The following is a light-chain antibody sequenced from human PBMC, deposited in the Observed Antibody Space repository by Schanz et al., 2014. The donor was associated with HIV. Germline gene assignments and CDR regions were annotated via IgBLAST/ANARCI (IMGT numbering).Light chain of an antibody. CDR3: AAWDDSLSAWV. CDR2: EVS. CDR1: SSDVGSYNL. J-gene: IGLJ3*02. V-gene: IGLV2-23*02. Sequence: QSALTQPASVSGSPGQSITISCTGTSSDVGSYNLVSWYQQHPGKAPKLMIYEVSKRPSGVSNRFSGSKSGNTASLTFSGLQAEDEADYYCAAWDDSLSAWVFGGGTKLTVL.